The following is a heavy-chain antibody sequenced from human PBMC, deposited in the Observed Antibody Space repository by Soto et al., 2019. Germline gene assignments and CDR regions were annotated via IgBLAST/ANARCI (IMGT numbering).Heavy chain of an antibody. J-gene: IGHJ4*02. V-gene: IGHV3-23*01. Sequence: LAGGSLRLSCATSGLTFSNYAMSWVRQAPGGGLEWVSSMSGSSSTTYYADSVRGRFTISRDRSKNTLYLQMSSLRAEDTALYYCAKNQERELPRVIDFWGQGTLVTVSS. CDR1: GLTFSNYA. D-gene: IGHD1-7*01. CDR2: MSGSSSTT. CDR3: AKNQERELPRVIDF.